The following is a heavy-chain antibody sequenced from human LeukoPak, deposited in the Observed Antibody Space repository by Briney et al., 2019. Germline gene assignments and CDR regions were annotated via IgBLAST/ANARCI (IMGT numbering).Heavy chain of an antibody. CDR1: GGSISSGDYY. Sequence: SETLSLTCTVSGGSISSGDYYWSWIRQPPGKGLEWIGYIYYSGSTYYNPSLKSRVTIPVDTSKNQFSLKLSSVTAADTAVYYCARGGGIYYDSSGYYAPNYFDYWGQGTLVTVSS. D-gene: IGHD3-22*01. J-gene: IGHJ4*02. CDR2: IYYSGST. V-gene: IGHV4-30-4*01. CDR3: ARGGGIYYDSSGYYAPNYFDY.